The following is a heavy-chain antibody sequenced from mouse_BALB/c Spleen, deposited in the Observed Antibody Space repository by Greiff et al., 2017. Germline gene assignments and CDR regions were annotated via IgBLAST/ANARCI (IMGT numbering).Heavy chain of an antibody. D-gene: IGHD2-14*01. CDR3: ARGLYRYDVRAMDY. CDR2: ISSGGST. Sequence: EVMLVESGGGLVKPGGSLKLSCAASGFTFSSYAMSWVRQTPGKRLEWVASISSGGSTYYPDSVKGRFTISRDNARNILYLQMSSLRSEDTAMYYCARGLYRYDVRAMDYWGQGTSVTVSS. J-gene: IGHJ4*01. V-gene: IGHV5-6-5*01. CDR1: GFTFSSYA.